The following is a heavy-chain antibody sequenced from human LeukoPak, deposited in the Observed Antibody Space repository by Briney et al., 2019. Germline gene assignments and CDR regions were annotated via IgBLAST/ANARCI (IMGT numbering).Heavy chain of an antibody. CDR3: ARDRRAARPEFDY. CDR1: GFTFDDYA. V-gene: IGHV3-43D*04. J-gene: IGHJ4*02. CDR2: ISWDGGST. Sequence: GGSLRLSCAASGFTFDDYAMHWVRQAPGKGLEWVSLISWDGGSTYYADSVNGRFTISRDNSKNSLYLQMNSLRAEDTALYYCARDRRAARPEFDYWGQGTLVTVSS. D-gene: IGHD6-6*01.